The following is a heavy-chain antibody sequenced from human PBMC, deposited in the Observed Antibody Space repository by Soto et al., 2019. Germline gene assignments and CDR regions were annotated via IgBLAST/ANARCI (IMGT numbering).Heavy chain of an antibody. J-gene: IGHJ3*02. CDR2: ISGSGGST. Sequence: GGSLRLSCAASGFTFISYAMSWVRQAPGKGLEWVSAISGSGGSTYYADSVKGRFAISRDNSKNTLYLQMNSLRAEDTAVYYCAKVKRGYGARHDAFDIWGQGTMVTVSS. V-gene: IGHV3-23*01. CDR1: GFTFISYA. D-gene: IGHD5-18*01. CDR3: AKVKRGYGARHDAFDI.